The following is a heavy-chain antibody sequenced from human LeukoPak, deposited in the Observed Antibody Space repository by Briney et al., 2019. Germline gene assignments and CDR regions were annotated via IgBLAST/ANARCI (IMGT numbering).Heavy chain of an antibody. CDR1: GYTFTRYD. CDR3: ARGEDTAMGTDY. Sequence: ASVKVSCKASGYTFTRYDINWVRQATGQGLEWMGWMNPNSGNTGYAQKFQGRVTMTRNTSISTAYMELSSLRSEDTAVYYCARGEDTAMGTDYWGQGTLVTVSS. CDR2: MNPNSGNT. J-gene: IGHJ4*02. V-gene: IGHV1-8*01. D-gene: IGHD5-18*01.